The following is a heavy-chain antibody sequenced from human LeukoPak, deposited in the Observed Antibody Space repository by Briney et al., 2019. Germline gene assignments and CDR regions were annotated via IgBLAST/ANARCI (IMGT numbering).Heavy chain of an antibody. J-gene: IGHJ5*02. V-gene: IGHV4-34*01. CDR3: ARVGDSKVWFDP. CDR1: GGSFSGYY. CDR2: INHSGST. D-gene: IGHD4-11*01. Sequence: SETLSLTCAVYGGSFSGYYLSWIRQPPGKGLEWIGEINHSGSTNYNPSLKSRVTISVDTSKNQFSLKLSSVTAADTAVYYCARVGDSKVWFDPWGQGTLVTVSS.